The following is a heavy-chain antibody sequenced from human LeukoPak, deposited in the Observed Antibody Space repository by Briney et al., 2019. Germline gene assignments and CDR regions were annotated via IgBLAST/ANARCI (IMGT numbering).Heavy chain of an antibody. Sequence: PSETLSLTCTVSGYSISSGYYWGWIRQPPGKGLEWIGSIYHNGSTYYNPSLKSRVTISVDTSKNQFSLKLSSVTAADTAVYYCARDLHYYGSGSYFPYFDYWGQGTLVTVSS. D-gene: IGHD3-10*01. J-gene: IGHJ4*02. CDR3: ARDLHYYGSGSYFPYFDY. V-gene: IGHV4-38-2*02. CDR2: IYHNGST. CDR1: GYSISSGYY.